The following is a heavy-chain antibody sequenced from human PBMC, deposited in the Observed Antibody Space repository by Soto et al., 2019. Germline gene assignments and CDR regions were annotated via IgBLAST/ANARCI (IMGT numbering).Heavy chain of an antibody. CDR3: ARGTVATRRGWFDP. Sequence: PSETLSLTCAVSGGSISSGGYSWRLIRPPPGKGLEWIGYIYHSGSTYYTPPLKSRVTISVDRSKNQFSLKLSSVTAADTAVYYGARGTVATRRGWFDPWGQGTLVTVSS. V-gene: IGHV4-30-2*01. D-gene: IGHD5-12*01. CDR2: IYHSGST. J-gene: IGHJ5*02. CDR1: GGSISSGGYS.